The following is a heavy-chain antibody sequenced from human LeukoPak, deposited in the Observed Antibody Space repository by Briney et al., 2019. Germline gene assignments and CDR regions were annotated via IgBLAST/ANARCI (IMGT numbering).Heavy chain of an antibody. CDR1: GYTFTSYD. V-gene: IGHV1-8*01. J-gene: IGHJ6*02. D-gene: IGHD6-13*01. CDR3: ARSDSSSWYPHYYYYYYGMDV. CDR2: MNPNSGNT. Sequence: ASVKVSCKASGYTFTSYDINWVRQATGQGLEWMGWMNPNSGNTGYAQKFQGRVTMTRNTSISTAYMELSSLRSEDTAVYYCARSDSSSWYPHYYYYYYGMDVWGQGTTVTVS.